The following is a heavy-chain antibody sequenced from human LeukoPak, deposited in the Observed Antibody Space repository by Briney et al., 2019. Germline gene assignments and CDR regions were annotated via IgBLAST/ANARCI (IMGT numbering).Heavy chain of an antibody. CDR2: INHSGSI. D-gene: IGHD5-18*01. CDR1: GGSFSGYY. CDR3: ARAGGCSYGPLAFEI. V-gene: IGHV4-34*01. J-gene: IGHJ3*02. Sequence: SETLSLTCALYGGSFSGYYWSWIRQPPGKGREWIREINHSGSINYNPSLKRRFTISVDTSKNTFSLNLSSVTAADTAVYYCARAGGCSYGPLAFEIWGQGTMVTVSS.